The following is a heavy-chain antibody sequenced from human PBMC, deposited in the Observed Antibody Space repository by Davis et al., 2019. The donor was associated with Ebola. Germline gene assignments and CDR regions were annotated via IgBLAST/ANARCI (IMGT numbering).Heavy chain of an antibody. CDR1: GFTFSSYW. Sequence: GESLKISCAASGFTFSSYWMSWVRQAPGKGLEWVANLKQDGSEKYYVDSVKGRFTISRDNAKNSLYLQMNSLRAEDTAVYYCSREDRIAVAGTLFGGYYYYGMDVWGQGTTVTVSS. D-gene: IGHD6-19*01. CDR2: LKQDGSEK. CDR3: SREDRIAVAGTLFGGYYYYGMDV. J-gene: IGHJ6*02. V-gene: IGHV3-7*03.